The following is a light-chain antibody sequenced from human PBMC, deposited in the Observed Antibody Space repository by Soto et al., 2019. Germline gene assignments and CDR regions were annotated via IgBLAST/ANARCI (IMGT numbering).Light chain of an antibody. CDR2: WAS. CDR1: QSVLYTSNNTNY. J-gene: IGKJ4*01. CDR3: QQYYNTPLT. Sequence: DIVMTQSPDSLAVSLGERATINCKSSQSVLYTSNNTNYFAWYQQKPGQPPKLLIYWASTRESGVPDRFSGSGSGTHFTLTISSLQAEDVAVYYCQQYYNTPLTFGGGTKVDIK. V-gene: IGKV4-1*01.